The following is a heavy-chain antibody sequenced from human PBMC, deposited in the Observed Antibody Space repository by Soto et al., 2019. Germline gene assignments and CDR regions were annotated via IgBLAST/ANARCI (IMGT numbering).Heavy chain of an antibody. CDR1: GFTSSNYW. D-gene: IGHD2-2*01. J-gene: IGHJ4*02. Sequence: GGSLRLSCAASGFTSSNYWMSWVRQAPGKGLEWVANIKQDGSEKYYVDSVKGRFTISRDNAKNSLYLQMNSLRAEDTAVYYCAREGYCFSISYYYIDYWGQGTLVTAPQ. V-gene: IGHV3-7*01. CDR2: IKQDGSEK. CDR3: AREGYCFSISYYYIDY.